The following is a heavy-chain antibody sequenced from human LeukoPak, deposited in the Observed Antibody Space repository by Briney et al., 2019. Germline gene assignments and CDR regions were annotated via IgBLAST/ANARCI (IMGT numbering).Heavy chain of an antibody. CDR1: GGTFSSYA. V-gene: IGHV1-69*05. J-gene: IGHJ4*02. CDR3: ARSDSSGYYYYFDY. Sequence: SVKVSCKASGGTFSSYAISWVRQAPGQGLEWMGRIIPIFGTANYAQKFQGRVTITTDESTSTAYMELSSLRSEDTAVYCCARSDSSGYYYYFDYWGQGTLVTVSS. D-gene: IGHD3-22*01. CDR2: IIPIFGTA.